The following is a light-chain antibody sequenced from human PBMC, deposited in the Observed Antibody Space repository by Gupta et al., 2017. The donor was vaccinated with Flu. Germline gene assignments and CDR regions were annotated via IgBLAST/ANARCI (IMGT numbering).Light chain of an antibody. CDR1: QNISTW. Sequence: GDRVTMTFRASQNISTWLAWYQKKPEKAPKLLISEASKLETGVPSRFSGSGSGTQFTLTISSLQPDDFASYYCQQSFTYSWTFGQGTKVEIK. CDR2: EAS. CDR3: QQSFTYSWT. V-gene: IGKV1-5*03. J-gene: IGKJ1*01.